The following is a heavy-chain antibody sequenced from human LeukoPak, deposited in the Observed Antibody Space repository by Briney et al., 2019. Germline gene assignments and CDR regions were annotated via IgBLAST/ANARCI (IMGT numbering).Heavy chain of an antibody. CDR3: AREYIAAAGPIDY. CDR1: GYTFTGYY. Sequence: ASVKVSCKASGYTFTGYYMHWVRQAPGQGLEWVGWINPNSGGTNYAQKFQGRVTMTRDTSISTAYMELSRLRSDDTAVYYCAREYIAAAGPIDYWGQGTLVTVSS. J-gene: IGHJ4*02. V-gene: IGHV1-2*02. CDR2: INPNSGGT. D-gene: IGHD6-13*01.